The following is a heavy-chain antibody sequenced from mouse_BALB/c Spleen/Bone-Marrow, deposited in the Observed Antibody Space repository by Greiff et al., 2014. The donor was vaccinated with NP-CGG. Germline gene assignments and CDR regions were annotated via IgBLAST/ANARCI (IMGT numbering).Heavy chain of an antibody. J-gene: IGHJ3*01. CDR3: ARQLNWDWFAY. Sequence: VQVVESGAELAKPGASVKMSCKASGYTFTSYWMHWVKQRPGQGLEWIGYINPSTGYTDYNQKFKDKATLTADRSSSTAYMQLSSLTSEDSAVYYCARQLNWDWFAYWGQGTLVTVSA. V-gene: IGHV1-7*01. D-gene: IGHD4-1*01. CDR1: GYTFTSYW. CDR2: INPSTGYT.